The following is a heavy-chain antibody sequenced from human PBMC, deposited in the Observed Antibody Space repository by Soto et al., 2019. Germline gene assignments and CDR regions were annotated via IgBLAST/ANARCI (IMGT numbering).Heavy chain of an antibody. D-gene: IGHD1-1*01. J-gene: IGHJ4*02. CDR2: ISHDGSNA. CDR3: VKDSPTGPFDY. CDR1: GFNFRTYV. Sequence: QVQLVESGGGVVQPGRSLRLSCAASGFNFRTYVMHWVRQAPGKGLAWVALISHDGSNAKYADSTMGRFTISRDNSKDTLYLQMNSLRAEDTAVYFCVKDSPTGPFDYWGQGALVNVSS. V-gene: IGHV3-30*18.